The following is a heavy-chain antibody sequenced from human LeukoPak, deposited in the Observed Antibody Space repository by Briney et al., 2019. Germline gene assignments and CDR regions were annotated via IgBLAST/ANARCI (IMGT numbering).Heavy chain of an antibody. CDR3: ARGSRRSGYSGGGIDY. Sequence: GGSLRLSCAASGFTVSSNYMSWVRQAPGKGLEWVSVIYSGGSTYYADSVKGRFTISRDNSKNPLYLQMGSLRAEDMAVYYCARGSRRSGYSGGGIDYWGQGTLVTVSS. J-gene: IGHJ4*02. CDR1: GFTVSSNY. D-gene: IGHD3-3*01. CDR2: IYSGGST. V-gene: IGHV3-66*01.